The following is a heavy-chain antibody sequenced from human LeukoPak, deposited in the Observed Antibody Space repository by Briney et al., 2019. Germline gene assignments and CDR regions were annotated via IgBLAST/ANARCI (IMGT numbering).Heavy chain of an antibody. CDR3: ARDHRVRGPSGEIDP. Sequence: PSETLSLTCTVSGGSISSGGYYWSWIRQHPGKGLEWIGYIYYSGSTYYNPSLKSRVTISVDTSKNQFSLKLSSVTAADTAVYYCARDHRVRGPSGEIDPWDQGTLVTVSS. CDR2: IYYSGST. CDR1: GGSISSGGYY. J-gene: IGHJ5*02. V-gene: IGHV4-31*03. D-gene: IGHD3-10*01.